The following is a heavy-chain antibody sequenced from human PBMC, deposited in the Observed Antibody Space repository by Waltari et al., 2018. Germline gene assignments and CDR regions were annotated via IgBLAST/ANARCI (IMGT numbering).Heavy chain of an antibody. CDR2: GSI. V-gene: IGHV3-9*01. D-gene: IGHD3-3*01. J-gene: IGHJ1*01. CDR3: AKGTDFYQSTGYTGYIHN. Sequence: GSIGYADSVKGRFTISRDNAKNSVYLQMNNLRFEDTAMYYCAKGTDFYQSTGYTGYIHNWGQGTLVTVSS.